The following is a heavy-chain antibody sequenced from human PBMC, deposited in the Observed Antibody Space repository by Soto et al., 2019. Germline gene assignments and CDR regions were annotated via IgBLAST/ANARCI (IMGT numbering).Heavy chain of an antibody. CDR1: GFTVSSNY. J-gene: IGHJ4*02. Sequence: EVELVESGGGLVQPGGSLRLSCADSGFTVSSNYMSWVRQAPGKGLEWVSVIYSGGSTYYADSVKGRFTISRDNSKNTMYLQMNSLRAEDTAVYYCAKGRAGYFDYWGQGTLVTVSS. CDR2: IYSGGST. CDR3: AKGRAGYFDY. V-gene: IGHV3-66*01.